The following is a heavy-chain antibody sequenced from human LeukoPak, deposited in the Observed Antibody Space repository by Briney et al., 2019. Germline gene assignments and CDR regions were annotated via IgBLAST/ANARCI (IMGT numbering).Heavy chain of an antibody. J-gene: IGHJ4*02. Sequence: QPGGFLRLSCAASGFTFSSYAMHWVRQAPGKGLEWVAVIWSDGSNKYYADSVKGRFTISRDNSKNTLYLQMNSLRAEDTAVYYCARDLGSAPFDYWGQGTLVTVAS. CDR3: ARDLGSAPFDY. D-gene: IGHD2-15*01. CDR2: IWSDGSNK. V-gene: IGHV3-33*08. CDR1: GFTFSSYA.